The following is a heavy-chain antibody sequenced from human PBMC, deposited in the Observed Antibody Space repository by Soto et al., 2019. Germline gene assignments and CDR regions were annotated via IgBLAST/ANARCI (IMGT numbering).Heavy chain of an antibody. J-gene: IGHJ5*02. CDR1: GFTFSGSA. CDR2: IRSKANSYAT. CDR3: TRHADYYDSSGSDP. D-gene: IGHD3-22*01. Sequence: GGSLRLSCAASGFTFSGSAMHWVRQASGKGLEWVGRIRSKANSYATAYAASVKGRFTISRDDSKNTAYLQMNSLKTEDTAVYYCTRHADYYDSSGSDPWGQGTLVTVSS. V-gene: IGHV3-73*01.